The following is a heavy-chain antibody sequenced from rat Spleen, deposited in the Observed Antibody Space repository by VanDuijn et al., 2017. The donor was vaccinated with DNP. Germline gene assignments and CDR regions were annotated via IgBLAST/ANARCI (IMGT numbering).Heavy chain of an antibody. CDR2: ISYDGDRT. J-gene: IGHJ2*01. CDR1: GFTFSDYY. Sequence: EVQLVESGGGLVQPGRSLKLSCAASGFTFSDYYMAWVRQAPTKGLEWVAYISYDGDRTYYRDSVKGRFTISRDNAKSTLYLQMNSLRSEDMATYYCARREEDYSSYGGTTGITYYFDYWGQGVMVTVSS. CDR3: ARREEDYSSYGGTTGITYYFDY. V-gene: IGHV5-22*01. D-gene: IGHD1-2*01.